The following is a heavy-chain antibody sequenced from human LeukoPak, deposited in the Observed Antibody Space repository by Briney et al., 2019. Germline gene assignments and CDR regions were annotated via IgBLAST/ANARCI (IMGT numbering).Heavy chain of an antibody. CDR2: INHSGSN. Sequence: SETLSLTCAVYGGSFSGYYWSWIRQPPGKGLEWIGEINHSGSNNYNPSLNSRVTISVDTSKNQFSLKLSSVTAADTAVYYCARGKILRATFFDYWGQGTLVTVSS. CDR3: ARGKILRATFFDY. J-gene: IGHJ4*02. V-gene: IGHV4-34*01. CDR1: GGSFSGYY. D-gene: IGHD2/OR15-2a*01.